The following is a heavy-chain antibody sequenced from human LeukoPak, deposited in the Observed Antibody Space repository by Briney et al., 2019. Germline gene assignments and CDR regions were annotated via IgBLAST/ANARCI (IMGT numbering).Heavy chain of an antibody. CDR1: GGTFSSYA. D-gene: IGHD2-2*01. Sequence: GASVKVSCKASGGTFSSYAISWVRQAPGQGLELMGWINPNSGGTNYAQKFQGRVTMTRDTSISTAYMELSRLRSDDTAVYYCASGREYCSSTSCWGYYMDVWGKGTTVTISS. V-gene: IGHV1-2*02. CDR2: INPNSGGT. CDR3: ASGREYCSSTSCWGYYMDV. J-gene: IGHJ6*03.